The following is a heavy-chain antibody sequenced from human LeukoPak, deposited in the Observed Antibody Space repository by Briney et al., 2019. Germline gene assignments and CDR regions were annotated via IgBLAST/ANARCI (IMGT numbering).Heavy chain of an antibody. V-gene: IGHV3-7*04. CDR2: IKPDGSEK. CDR1: GFTFSSYW. D-gene: IGHD3-16*01. CDR3: ARWPGGFDY. J-gene: IGHJ4*02. Sequence: GGSLRLSCAASGFTFSSYWMSWVRQAPGKGLEWVANIKPDGSEKYYVDYVKGRFTMSRDNAKNSLYLQMNSLRAEDTALYYCARWPGGFDYWGQGTLVIVPS.